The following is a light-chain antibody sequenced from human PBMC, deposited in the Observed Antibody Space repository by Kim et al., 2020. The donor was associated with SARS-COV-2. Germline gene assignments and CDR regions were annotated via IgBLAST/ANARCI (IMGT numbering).Light chain of an antibody. CDR2: EAS. J-gene: IGKJ5*01. CDR3: QQRSNWLIT. Sequence: LSPGERATLTCRASQSVSSYLAWYQQKPGQAPRLLIYEASNRATGIPARFSGSGSGTDFTLTISSLEPEDFAVYYCQQRSNWLITFGQGTRLEIK. CDR1: QSVSSY. V-gene: IGKV3-11*01.